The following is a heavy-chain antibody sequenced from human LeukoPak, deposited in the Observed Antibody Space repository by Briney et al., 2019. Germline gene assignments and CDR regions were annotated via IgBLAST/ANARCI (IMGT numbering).Heavy chain of an antibody. CDR2: IYYSGST. CDR1: GGSISSGGYY. Sequence: SETLSLTCTVSGGSISSGGYYWSWIRQHPGKGLEWIGYIYYSGSTYYNPSLKSRVTISVDTSKNQFSLKLSSVTAADTAVYYCARELRYDNSDSGAFWGQGTVVTVSS. D-gene: IGHD3-22*01. J-gene: IGHJ3*01. V-gene: IGHV4-31*03. CDR3: ARELRYDNSDSGAF.